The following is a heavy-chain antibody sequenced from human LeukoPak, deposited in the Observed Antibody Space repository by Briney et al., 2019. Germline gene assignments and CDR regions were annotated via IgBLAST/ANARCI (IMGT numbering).Heavy chain of an antibody. Sequence: GGSLRLSCAASGFRFSDYWMGWVRQAPGKGLEWVANINQDESEKYYVDSVKGRFTISRDNAKKSLYLQMNSLRAEDTAVYYCARDDWGSADYWGQGTLVTVSS. CDR2: INQDESEK. V-gene: IGHV3-7*01. D-gene: IGHD7-27*01. CDR3: ARDDWGSADY. J-gene: IGHJ4*02. CDR1: GFRFSDYW.